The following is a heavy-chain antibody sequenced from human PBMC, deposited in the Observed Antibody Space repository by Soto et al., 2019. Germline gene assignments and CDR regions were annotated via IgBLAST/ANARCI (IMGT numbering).Heavy chain of an antibody. Sequence: GGSMILSCAASGFNFSGSCMIWVRKATGRGLEWVSSISAGGSSTSYADSVKGRFTISRDNSKDTVYLQMDSLRAEDTAVYYCAKSASSSKTYYLDYWGLGTLVTVSS. CDR2: ISAGGSST. V-gene: IGHV3-23*01. CDR3: AKSASSSKTYYLDY. D-gene: IGHD2-2*01. CDR1: GFNFSGSC. J-gene: IGHJ4*02.